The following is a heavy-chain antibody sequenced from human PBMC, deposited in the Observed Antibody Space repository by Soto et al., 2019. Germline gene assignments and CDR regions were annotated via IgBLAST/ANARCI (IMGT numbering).Heavy chain of an antibody. Sequence: QITLNESGPPQVNPRQTLTLTCTISGFSLTTSGVGVGWIRQSPGKAPEWLALIYWDDDKGYSPSLKSRLTITTDTSKNQVVLTMADLDPADTATYYCAHRVLRTVFGLVTTTAIYFDFWGQGTPVAVSS. V-gene: IGHV2-5*02. CDR1: GFSLTTSGVG. CDR3: AHRVLRTVFGLVTTTAIYFDF. CDR2: IYWDDDK. J-gene: IGHJ4*02. D-gene: IGHD3-3*01.